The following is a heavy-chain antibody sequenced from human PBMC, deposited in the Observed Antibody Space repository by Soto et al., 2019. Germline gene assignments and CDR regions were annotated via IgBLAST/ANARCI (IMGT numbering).Heavy chain of an antibody. D-gene: IGHD3-22*01. CDR3: AAAPYYYDSSGYYFDY. CDR2: ILVGSGNT. Sequence: SVKVSCKASGFTFTTSAVQWVRQARGQRLEWIGWILVGSGNTNYAQKFQERVTITRDMSTSTAYMELSSLRSEDTAVYYCAAAPYYYDSSGYYFDYWGQGTLVTVSS. V-gene: IGHV1-58*01. J-gene: IGHJ4*02. CDR1: GFTFTTSA.